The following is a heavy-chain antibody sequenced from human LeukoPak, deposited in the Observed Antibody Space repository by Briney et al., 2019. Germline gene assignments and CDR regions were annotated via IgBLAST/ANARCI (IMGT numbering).Heavy chain of an antibody. D-gene: IGHD3-22*01. V-gene: IGHV3-66*02. J-gene: IGHJ5*02. CDR2: IYSGGST. Sequence: GGSQTLPCAASGFTVSSNYMSWVRRAPGKGVEWVSDIYSGGSTFYAGSGKGRFTISRDNSKNALYLQMNSLRAEDTAVYYCARDFTYYYDSSGLDPWGQGTLVTVSS. CDR3: ARDFTYYYDSSGLDP. CDR1: GFTVSSNY.